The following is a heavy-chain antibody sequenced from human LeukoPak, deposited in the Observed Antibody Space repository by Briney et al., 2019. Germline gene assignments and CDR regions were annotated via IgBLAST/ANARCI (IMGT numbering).Heavy chain of an antibody. Sequence: GGPLTLPCAASGFTFSSYAKSWVRHPPEKGLGWVSSIGCSGSSTYYPDSVKGRFTISRDNSKDLLYLQMHSLRDEDTAIYYCARRLTVSTKCLDYWGQGTLVTVSS. CDR1: GFTFSSYA. D-gene: IGHD2/OR15-2a*01. V-gene: IGHV3-23*01. J-gene: IGHJ4*02. CDR3: ARRLTVSTKCLDY. CDR2: IGCSGSST.